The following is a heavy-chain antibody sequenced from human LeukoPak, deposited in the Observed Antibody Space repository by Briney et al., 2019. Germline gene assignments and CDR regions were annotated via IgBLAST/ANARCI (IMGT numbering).Heavy chain of an antibody. D-gene: IGHD3-10*01. J-gene: IGHJ4*02. CDR2: IYYSGST. V-gene: IGHV4-30-4*08. Sequence: PSETLSLTCAVYGGSFSGYYWSWIRQPPGKGLEWIGYIYYSGSTYYNPSLKSRVTISVDTSKNQFSLKLSSVTAADTAVYYCAREPYYYGSGSLYYFDYWGQGTLVTVSS. CDR3: AREPYYYGSGSLYYFDY. CDR1: GGSFSGYY.